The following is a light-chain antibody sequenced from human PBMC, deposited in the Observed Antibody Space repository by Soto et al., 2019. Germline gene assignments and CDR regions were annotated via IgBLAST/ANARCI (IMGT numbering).Light chain of an antibody. CDR3: QQYNDWPPLT. CDR1: QSIRTN. Sequence: EIVLTQSPATLSVSAGGAVTLSCRASQSIRTNVAWYQQIPGQAPRLLVYGASTRATGIPGRFSGSGSGTEFTLTISSLQSEDSAVYYCQQYNDWPPLTFGGGTKVEIK. CDR2: GAS. J-gene: IGKJ4*01. V-gene: IGKV3-15*01.